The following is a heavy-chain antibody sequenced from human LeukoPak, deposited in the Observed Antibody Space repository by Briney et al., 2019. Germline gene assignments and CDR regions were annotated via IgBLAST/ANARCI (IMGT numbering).Heavy chain of an antibody. CDR2: ISGSGGST. J-gene: IGHJ4*02. CDR1: GFTFSSYA. D-gene: IGHD3-9*01. CDR3: AKGGYYDILTDLFDY. V-gene: IGHV3-23*01. Sequence: PGGSLRLSCAASGFTFSSYAMSWVRQAPGKGLEWVSAISGSGGSTYYADSVKGRFTISRDNSKNTLYLQMNSLRAEDTAVYYCAKGGYYDILTDLFDYWGQGTLVTVSS.